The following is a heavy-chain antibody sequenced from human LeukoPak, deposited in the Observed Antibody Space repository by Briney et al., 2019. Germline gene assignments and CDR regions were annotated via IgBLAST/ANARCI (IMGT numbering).Heavy chain of an antibody. D-gene: IGHD2/OR15-2a*01. CDR2: INQDGSEK. V-gene: IGHV3-7*02. CDR3: ANNRASLDY. Sequence: GGSLRLSCAASGFTFSNSGMSWVRQAPGKGLEWAANINQDGSEKNCVDSVKGRFTISRDNAKNSLYLQMNSLRAEDTAVYYCANNRASLDYWGQGTLVTVSS. CDR1: GFTFSNSG. J-gene: IGHJ4*02.